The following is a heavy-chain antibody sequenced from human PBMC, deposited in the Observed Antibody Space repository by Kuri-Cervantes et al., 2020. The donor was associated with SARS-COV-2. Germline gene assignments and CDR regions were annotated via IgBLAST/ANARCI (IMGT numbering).Heavy chain of an antibody. J-gene: IGHJ4*02. CDR1: GFTFSSYS. D-gene: IGHD7-27*01. CDR2: ISSSSSYI. V-gene: IGHV3-21*01. Sequence: ETLSLTCAVSGFTFSSYSMNWVRQGPGKGLEWVSSISSSSSYIYYADSVKGRFTISRDNAKNSLYLQMNSLRAEDTAVYYCARATWAFDYWGQGTLVTVSS. CDR3: ARATWAFDY.